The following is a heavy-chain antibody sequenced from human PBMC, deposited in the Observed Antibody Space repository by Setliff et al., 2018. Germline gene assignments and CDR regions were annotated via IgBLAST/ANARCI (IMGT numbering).Heavy chain of an antibody. Sequence: GASVKVSCKASGYTFISYDISWVRQAPGQGLEWMGWISIDDDKTIYAQKFQGRVTMTEDTSTDTAYMELSSLRSEDTAVYYCATVSPGGYSYGLDYWGQGTLVTVSS. J-gene: IGHJ4*02. V-gene: IGHV1-18*01. CDR2: ISIDDDKT. D-gene: IGHD5-18*01. CDR1: GYTFISYD. CDR3: ATVSPGGYSYGLDY.